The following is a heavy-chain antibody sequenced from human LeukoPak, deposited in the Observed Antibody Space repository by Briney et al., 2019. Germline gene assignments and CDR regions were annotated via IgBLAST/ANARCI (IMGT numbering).Heavy chain of an antibody. CDR3: ARDYDILTGYYNPMSGFDY. CDR2: INPNSGGT. V-gene: IGHV1-2*06. D-gene: IGHD3-9*01. CDR1: GYTFTGYY. J-gene: IGHJ4*02. Sequence: ASVKVSCKASGYTFTGYYMHWVRQAPGQGLEWMGRINPNSGGTNYAQKFQGRVTMTRDTSISTAYMELSRLRSDDTAVYYCARDYDILTGYYNPMSGFDYWGQGTLVTVSS.